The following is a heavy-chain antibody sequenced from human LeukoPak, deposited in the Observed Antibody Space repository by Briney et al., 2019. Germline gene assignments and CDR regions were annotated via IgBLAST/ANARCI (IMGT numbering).Heavy chain of an antibody. CDR2: ISSSSNII. J-gene: IGHJ4*02. CDR1: RFTFNYFS. CDR3: ARDRDHSNNWYIFLDY. Sequence: GGSLRLSCAASRFTFNYFSVNWVRQAPGKGLEWVSYISSSSNIIYYADSVKGRFTISRDNARNSLYLQMNSLRDEDTAVYYCARDRDHSNNWYIFLDYWGQGTLVTVSS. D-gene: IGHD6-13*01. V-gene: IGHV3-48*02.